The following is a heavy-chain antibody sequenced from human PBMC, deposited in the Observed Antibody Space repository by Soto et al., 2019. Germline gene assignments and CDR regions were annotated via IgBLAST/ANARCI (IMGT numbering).Heavy chain of an antibody. D-gene: IGHD2-21*02. CDR3: ATLDSPSYCGGDCYLGYYFDY. CDR2: IIPIFGTA. CDR1: GGTFSSYA. J-gene: IGHJ4*02. Sequence: VKVSCKASGGTFSSYAISWVRQAPGQGLEWMGGIIPIFGTANYAQKFQGRVTITADKSTSTAYMELSSLRSEDTAVYYCATLDSPSYCGGDCYLGYYFDYWGQGTLVTVSS. V-gene: IGHV1-69*06.